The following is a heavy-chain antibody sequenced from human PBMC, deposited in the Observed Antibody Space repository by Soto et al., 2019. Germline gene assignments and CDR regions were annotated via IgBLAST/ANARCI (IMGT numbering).Heavy chain of an antibody. V-gene: IGHV4-30-4*01. D-gene: IGHD5-18*01. CDR2: IYYSGST. J-gene: IGHJ4*02. CDR1: GGSISSGDYY. Sequence: PSETLSLTCTVSGGSISSGDYYWSWIRQPPGKGLEWIGYIYYSGSTYYNPSLKSRVTISVDTSKNQFSLKLSSVTAADTAVYYCARGRFTAALDYWGQGTLVTVSS. CDR3: ARGRFTAALDY.